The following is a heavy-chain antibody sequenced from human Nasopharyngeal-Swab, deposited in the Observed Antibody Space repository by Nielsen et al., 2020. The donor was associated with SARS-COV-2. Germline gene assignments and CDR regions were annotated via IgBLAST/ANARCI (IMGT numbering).Heavy chain of an antibody. J-gene: IGHJ5*02. CDR2: IKQDESEK. Sequence: WIRKPPGKGLEWVANIKQDESEKYYVDSVKGRFTVSRDNAKKSLYLQMNSLRAEDTAVYYCARRISGGYDPWGQGTLVTVSS. D-gene: IGHD1-26*01. CDR3: ARRISGGYDP. V-gene: IGHV3-7*03.